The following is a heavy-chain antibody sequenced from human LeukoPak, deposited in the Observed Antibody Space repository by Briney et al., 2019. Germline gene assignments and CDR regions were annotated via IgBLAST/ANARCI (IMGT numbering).Heavy chain of an antibody. CDR3: ARDRYCSRTSCWGGWFDP. V-gene: IGHV3-33*01. Sequence: GRSLRLSCAASGFTFSSYGMHWVRQAPGKGLEWVAVIWYDGSNKYYADSVKGRFTISRDNSKNTLYLQMNSLRAEDTAVYYCARDRYCSRTSCWGGWFDPWGQGTLVTVSS. CDR1: GFTFSSYG. J-gene: IGHJ5*02. CDR2: IWYDGSNK. D-gene: IGHD2-2*01.